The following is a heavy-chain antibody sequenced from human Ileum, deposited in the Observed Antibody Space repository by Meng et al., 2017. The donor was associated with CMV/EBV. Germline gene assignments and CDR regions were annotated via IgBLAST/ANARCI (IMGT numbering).Heavy chain of an antibody. CDR3: ARDLTNKWFYY. CDR2: MYFSGIA. CDR1: GDPISSGSHS. D-gene: IGHD1-26*01. Sequence: QLQASGPGLVKPAGPLSLTCTASGDPISSGSHSWAWFRQPPGKRLEWIGSMYFSGIADYNPSLKSRVTISLHATQKQFSLRLTSVTAADSAVYFCARDLTNKWFYYWGQGTLVTVSS. J-gene: IGHJ4*02. V-gene: IGHV4-39*07.